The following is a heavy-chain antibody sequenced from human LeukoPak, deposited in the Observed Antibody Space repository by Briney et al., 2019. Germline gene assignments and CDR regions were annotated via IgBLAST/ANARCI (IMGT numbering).Heavy chain of an antibody. J-gene: IGHJ4*01. CDR1: GFSFSSNA. CDR3: AKDPRVDCSVGSCYSFAS. D-gene: IGHD2-15*01. CDR2: ISGSGFNT. V-gene: IGHV3-23*01. Sequence: PGGSLRLSCTASGFSFSSNAMSWVRQAPGKGLEWVSAISGSGFNTYYADSVKGRFTISRDNSKNTLYLQMNSLRAEDTAEYYCAKDPRVDCSVGSCYSFASWGQEPWSPSPQ.